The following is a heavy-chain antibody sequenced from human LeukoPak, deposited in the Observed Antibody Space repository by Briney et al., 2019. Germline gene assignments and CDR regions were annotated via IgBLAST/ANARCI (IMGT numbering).Heavy chain of an antibody. Sequence: ASVKVSCKASGYTFTSYGISWVRQAPGQGLEWMGWISAYNGNTSYAQKLQGRVTMTTDTSTSTAYMELRSLRSDDTAVYYCARGEEYCSGGSCYDEYYFDYWGQGTLVTVSS. CDR3: ARGEEYCSGGSCYDEYYFDY. J-gene: IGHJ4*02. CDR1: GYTFTSYG. CDR2: ISAYNGNT. D-gene: IGHD2-15*01. V-gene: IGHV1-18*01.